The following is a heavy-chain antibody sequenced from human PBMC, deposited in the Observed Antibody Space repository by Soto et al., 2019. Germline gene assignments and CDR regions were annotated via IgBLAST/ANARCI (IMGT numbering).Heavy chain of an antibody. D-gene: IGHD2-8*01. CDR3: ARSTGLDIVLIDY. Sequence: ASVKVSCKASGGTFSSYAISWVRQAPGQGLEWMGGIIPIFGTANYAQKFQGRVTITADESTSTAYMELSSLRSEGTAVYYCARSTGLDIVLIDYWGQGTLVTVSS. CDR1: GGTFSSYA. CDR2: IIPIFGTA. V-gene: IGHV1-69*13. J-gene: IGHJ4*02.